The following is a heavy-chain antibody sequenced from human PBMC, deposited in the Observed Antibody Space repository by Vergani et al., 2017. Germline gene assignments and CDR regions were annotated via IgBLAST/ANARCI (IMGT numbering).Heavy chain of an antibody. V-gene: IGHV1-69*01. CDR1: GGTFSSYA. D-gene: IGHD6-13*01. Sequence: QVQLVQSGAEVKKPGSSVKVSCKASGGTFSSYAISWVRQAPGQGLEWMGGIIPIFGTANYAQKFQGRVTITADESTSTAYMELSSLRSEDTAVYYCASPLLESSSTTWAFDIWGQGTMVTVSS. CDR2: IIPIFGTA. CDR3: ASPLLESSSTTWAFDI. J-gene: IGHJ3*02.